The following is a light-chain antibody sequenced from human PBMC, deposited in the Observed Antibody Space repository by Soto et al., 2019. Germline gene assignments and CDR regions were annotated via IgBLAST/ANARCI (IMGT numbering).Light chain of an antibody. Sequence: QSALAQPASVSGSPGQSITISCTGTSSDVGTYNYVSWYQQHPGKAPKVMIYEVTYRPSGVSNRFSGSKSGNTASLTISGLQAEDEADYYCSSYTSDSSYVFGSGTKVTVL. CDR3: SSYTSDSSYV. V-gene: IGLV2-14*01. J-gene: IGLJ1*01. CDR1: SSDVGTYNY. CDR2: EVT.